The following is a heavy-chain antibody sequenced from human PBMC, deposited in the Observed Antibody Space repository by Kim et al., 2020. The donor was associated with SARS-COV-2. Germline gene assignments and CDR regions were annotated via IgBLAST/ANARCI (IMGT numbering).Heavy chain of an antibody. CDR2: ISSSSSYI. Sequence: GGSLRLSCAASGFTFSSYSMNWVRQAPGKGLEWVSSISSSSSYIYYADSVKGRFTISRDNAKNSLYLQMNSLRAEDTAVYYCARDLIRYFDPLGDYWGMDVWGQGTTVTVSS. CDR1: GFTFSSYS. CDR3: ARDLIRYFDPLGDYWGMDV. J-gene: IGHJ6*02. V-gene: IGHV3-21*01. D-gene: IGHD3-9*01.